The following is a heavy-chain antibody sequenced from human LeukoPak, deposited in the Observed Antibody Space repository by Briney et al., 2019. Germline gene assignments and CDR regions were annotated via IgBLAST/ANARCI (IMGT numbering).Heavy chain of an antibody. CDR1: GGSISSGDYY. CDR2: IYYSGNV. J-gene: IGHJ4*02. CDR3: ARVVGSGSYFDY. V-gene: IGHV4-39*07. Sequence: SETLSLTCTVSGGSISSGDYYWSWIRQPPGKGLEWIGEIYYSGNVNYNPSLKSRVTISVDKSKNHFSLELYSVTAADTAVYYCARVVGSGSYFDYWGQGTLVTASS. D-gene: IGHD3-10*01.